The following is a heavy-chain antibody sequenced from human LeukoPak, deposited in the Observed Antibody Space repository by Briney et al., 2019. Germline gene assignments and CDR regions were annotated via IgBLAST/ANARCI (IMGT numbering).Heavy chain of an antibody. CDR1: GFTFGDYA. J-gene: IGHJ6*03. D-gene: IGHD2-15*01. V-gene: IGHV3-49*03. Sequence: GGSLRLSCTASGFTFGDYAMSWFRQAPGKGLEWVGFIRSKAYGGTTEYAASVKGRFTISRDDSKSIAYLQMNSLKTEDTAVYYCTSIGSVVVAAYYYYMDVWGKGTTVTVSS. CDR3: TSIGSVVVAAYYYYMDV. CDR2: IRSKAYGGTT.